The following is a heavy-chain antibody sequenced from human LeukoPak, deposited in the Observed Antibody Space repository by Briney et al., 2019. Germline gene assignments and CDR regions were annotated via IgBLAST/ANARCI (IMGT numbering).Heavy chain of an antibody. CDR1: GGSFSGYY. V-gene: IGHV4-34*01. CDR3: ARDKDSSSSYFDY. CDR2: IYYSGST. D-gene: IGHD6-6*01. J-gene: IGHJ4*02. Sequence: SETLSLTCAVYGGSFSGYYWSWIRQPPGKGLEWIGSIYYSGSTYYNPSLKSRVTISVDTSKNQFSLKLSSVTAADTAVYYCARDKDSSSSYFDYWGQGTLVTVSS.